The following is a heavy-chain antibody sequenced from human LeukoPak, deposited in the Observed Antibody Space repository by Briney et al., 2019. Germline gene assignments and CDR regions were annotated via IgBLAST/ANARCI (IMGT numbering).Heavy chain of an antibody. CDR2: VYYGRSP. CDR1: GDSISRSTYY. V-gene: IGHV4-39*02. Sequence: SETLSLTCTVSGDSISRSTYYWTWIRQPPGKGLEWIGSVYYGRSPYFNPSLESRATISVDTSKNHFSLKMSSVTAADTAVYYCARSSGTGTFSYWGQGTLVTVSS. D-gene: IGHD6-25*01. J-gene: IGHJ4*02. CDR3: ARSSGTGTFSY.